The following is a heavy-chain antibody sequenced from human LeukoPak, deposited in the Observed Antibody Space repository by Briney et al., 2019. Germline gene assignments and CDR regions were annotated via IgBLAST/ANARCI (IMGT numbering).Heavy chain of an antibody. D-gene: IGHD3-22*01. CDR1: GFTVSSNY. Sequence: GGSLRLSCAASGFTVSSNYMNWVRQAPGKGLEWVSAISGSGGSTYYADSVKGRFTISRDNSKNTLYLQMNSLRAEDTAVYYCAKEDSITMTQDVWGKGTTVTVSS. CDR2: ISGSGGST. CDR3: AKEDSITMTQDV. J-gene: IGHJ6*04. V-gene: IGHV3-23*01.